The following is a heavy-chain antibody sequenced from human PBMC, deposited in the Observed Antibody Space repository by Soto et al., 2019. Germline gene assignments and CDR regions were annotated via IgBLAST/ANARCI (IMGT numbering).Heavy chain of an antibody. D-gene: IGHD5-12*01. CDR2: IYYSGST. Sequence: SETLSLTCTVSGGSISSYYWSWIRQPPGKGLEWIGYIYYSGSTNYNPSLKSRVTISVDTSKNQSSLKLSSVTAADTAVYYCARETYSGYDYDAFDIWGQGTMVTVSS. J-gene: IGHJ3*02. CDR3: ARETYSGYDYDAFDI. CDR1: GGSISSYY. V-gene: IGHV4-59*01.